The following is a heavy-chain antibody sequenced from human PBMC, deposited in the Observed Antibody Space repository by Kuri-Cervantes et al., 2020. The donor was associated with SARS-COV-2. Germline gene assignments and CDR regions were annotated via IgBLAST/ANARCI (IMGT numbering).Heavy chain of an antibody. CDR1: GDSISSYY. V-gene: IGHV4-4*07. J-gene: IGHJ3*02. CDR2: IYTSGST. CDR3: ARAFSEGGEDAFDI. D-gene: IGHD2-15*01. Sequence: WGSLRLSCTVSGDSISSYYWSWIRQPAGKGLEWIGRIYTSGSTNYNPSLKSRVTMSVDTSKNQFSLKLSSVTAADTAVYYCARAFSEGGEDAFDIWGQGTMVTVSS.